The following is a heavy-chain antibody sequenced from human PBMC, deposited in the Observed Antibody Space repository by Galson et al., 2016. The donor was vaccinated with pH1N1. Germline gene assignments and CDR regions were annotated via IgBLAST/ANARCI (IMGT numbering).Heavy chain of an antibody. J-gene: IGHJ4*02. CDR2: INNIGSST. D-gene: IGHD3-22*01. V-gene: IGHV3-64*01. Sequence: SLRLSCAASGFTFRTYAMHWVRQAPGKGLEYVSGINNIGSSTYYVSSFKGRFTISRDNSKNTLYLQMGSLRAEDMAVYYCAREDYYDSSGFGYWGQGTLVTVSS. CDR1: GFTFRTYA. CDR3: AREDYYDSSGFGY.